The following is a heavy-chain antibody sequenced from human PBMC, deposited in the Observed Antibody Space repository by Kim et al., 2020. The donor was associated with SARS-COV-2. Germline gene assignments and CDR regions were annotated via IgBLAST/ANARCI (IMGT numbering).Heavy chain of an antibody. J-gene: IGHJ6*02. V-gene: IGHV1-46*01. D-gene: IGHD3-10*01. CDR3: AKGGTMVRGAMDV. Sequence: AQKFQGRVTMTRDTSTSTVYMELSSLRSEDTAVYYCAKGGTMVRGAMDVWGQGTTVTVSS.